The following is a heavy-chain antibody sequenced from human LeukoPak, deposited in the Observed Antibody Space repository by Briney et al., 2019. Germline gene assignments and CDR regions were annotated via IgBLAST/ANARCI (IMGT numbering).Heavy chain of an antibody. J-gene: IGHJ4*02. D-gene: IGHD2-15*01. Sequence: ASVKVSCKASGYTFIAYYMHWVRQAPGQGLEWMGWINPNSGGTNYAQKFQGRVTMTEDTSTDTAYMELSSLRSDDTAVYYCASDPVGYCSANGCYSVDYWGQGTLVTVSS. CDR3: ASDPVGYCSANGCYSVDY. V-gene: IGHV1-2*02. CDR1: GYTFIAYY. CDR2: INPNSGGT.